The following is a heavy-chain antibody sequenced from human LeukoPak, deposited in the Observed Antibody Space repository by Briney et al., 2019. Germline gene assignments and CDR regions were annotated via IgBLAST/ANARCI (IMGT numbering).Heavy chain of an antibody. D-gene: IGHD3-16*01. CDR3: ARAVDVADY. CDR1: GFIFTDHW. Sequence: GGSLRLSCVASGFIFTDHWMSWVRQAPGKGLDWVANIKEDESAKFYADSVRGRFTIARDNAKNSAYLEMNTLRVEDTAVYYCARAVDVADYWGRGTLVTVSS. V-gene: IGHV3-7*01. J-gene: IGHJ4*02. CDR2: IKEDESAK.